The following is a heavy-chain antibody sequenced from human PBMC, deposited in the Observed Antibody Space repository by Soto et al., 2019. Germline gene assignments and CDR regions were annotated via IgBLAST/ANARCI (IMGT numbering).Heavy chain of an antibody. CDR3: ARGRAAAGIMGVGYYYMDV. D-gene: IGHD6-13*01. CDR1: GYTFTSYD. Sequence: ASVKVSCKASGYTFTSYDINWVRQATGQGLEWMGWMNPNSGNTGYAQKFQGRVTMTRNTSISTAYTELSSLRSEDTAVYYCARGRAAAGIMGVGYYYMDVWGKGTTVTVSS. V-gene: IGHV1-8*01. CDR2: MNPNSGNT. J-gene: IGHJ6*03.